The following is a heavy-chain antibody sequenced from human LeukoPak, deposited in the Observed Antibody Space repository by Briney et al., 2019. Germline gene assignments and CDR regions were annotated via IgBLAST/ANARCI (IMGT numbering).Heavy chain of an antibody. CDR2: IKQDGSEK. CDR1: GFTFSNYW. D-gene: IGHD6-19*01. Sequence: PGGSLRPSCAASGFTFSNYWMTWVRQAPGKRLEWVANIKQDGSEKYCVDSVKGRFTISRDNAKNSLYLQMNSLRAEDTAVYYCARDTGIAVAGTDLGELFDYWGQGTLVTVSS. J-gene: IGHJ4*02. V-gene: IGHV3-7*01. CDR3: ARDTGIAVAGTDLGELFDY.